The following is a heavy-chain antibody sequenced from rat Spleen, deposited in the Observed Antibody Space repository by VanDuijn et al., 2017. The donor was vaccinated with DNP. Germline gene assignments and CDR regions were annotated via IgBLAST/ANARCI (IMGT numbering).Heavy chain of an antibody. D-gene: IGHD1-5*01. CDR1: GFTFSSFP. Sequence: EVQLVESGGGLVQPGRSMKLSCAASGFTFSSFPMAWVRQAPTKGLEWVAIIITSGGSTYYRDSVKGRFTISRDIAKSTLYLQMNSLRSEDSATYYCTRGLGTTPRTTDIGGYWGQGVMVTVSS. J-gene: IGHJ2*01. CDR2: IITSGGST. CDR3: TRGLGTTPRTTDIGGY. V-gene: IGHV5-46*01.